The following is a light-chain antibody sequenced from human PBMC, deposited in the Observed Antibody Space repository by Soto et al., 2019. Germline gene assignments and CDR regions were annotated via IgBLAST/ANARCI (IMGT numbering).Light chain of an antibody. CDR2: AAS. J-gene: IGKJ2*03. CDR3: QQSHITQYS. V-gene: IGKV1-39*01. CDR1: QSISSW. Sequence: DIQMTQSPSTLSASVGDRVTITCRASQSISSWLAWYQQKPGKAPKLLIHAASSLESGVPSRFSGSGSGTDFTLTISSLQREDFATYYCQQSHITQYSFGQGTKVDIK.